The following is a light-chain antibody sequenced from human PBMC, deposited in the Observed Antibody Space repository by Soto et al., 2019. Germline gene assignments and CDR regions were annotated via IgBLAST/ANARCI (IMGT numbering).Light chain of an antibody. Sequence: QSALTQPASVSGSPGQSITISCTGTSNDVGGYAYVSWYQQHPGKAPKLMIYEVSKRPSGVPDRFSGSKSGNTASLTVSGLQAEDEADYYCSSYAGSNNLVFGGGTKLTVL. CDR2: EVS. J-gene: IGLJ2*01. CDR1: SNDVGGYAY. V-gene: IGLV2-8*01. CDR3: SSYAGSNNLV.